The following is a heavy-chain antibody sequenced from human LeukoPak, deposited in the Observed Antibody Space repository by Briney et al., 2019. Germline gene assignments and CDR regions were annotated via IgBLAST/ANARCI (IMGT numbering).Heavy chain of an antibody. Sequence: GGSLRLSCAASGFTLSRDSMNWVRQAPGKGLEWISYISHDSGIRYYADSVKGRFTISRDNAKNSLYLQMNSLRAEDTAVYYCARDSNYEDWFDPWGQGTLVTVST. CDR3: ARDSNYEDWFDP. V-gene: IGHV3-48*04. J-gene: IGHJ5*02. CDR2: ISHDSGIR. CDR1: GFTLSRDS. D-gene: IGHD1-7*01.